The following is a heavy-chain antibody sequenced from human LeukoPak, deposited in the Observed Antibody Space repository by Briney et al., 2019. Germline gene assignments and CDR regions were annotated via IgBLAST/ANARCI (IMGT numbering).Heavy chain of an antibody. J-gene: IGHJ4*02. CDR1: GYTFTDYY. CDR2: INPNSGGA. V-gene: IGHV1-2*02. CDR3: ARDTYYYDSSAGY. Sequence: ASVKVSCKASGYTFTDYYMHWVRQAPGQGLEWMGWINPNSGGANYAQKFQGRVTMTRDTSISTAYMELSRLRSDDTAVYYCARDTYYYDSSAGYWGQGTLVTVSS. D-gene: IGHD3-22*01.